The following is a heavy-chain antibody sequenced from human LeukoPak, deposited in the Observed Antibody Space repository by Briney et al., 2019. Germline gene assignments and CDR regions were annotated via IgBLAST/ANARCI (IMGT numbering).Heavy chain of an antibody. J-gene: IGHJ5*02. Sequence: GASVKVSCKASGYTFTGYYMHWVRQAPGQGLEWMGWINPNSGGTNYAQKFQGRVTMTRDTSISTAYMELSRLRSDDTAVYYCEREGPALERGGTQGFNWFDPWGQGTLVTVSS. CDR2: INPNSGGT. D-gene: IGHD3-10*01. CDR1: GYTFTGYY. V-gene: IGHV1-2*02. CDR3: EREGPALERGGTQGFNWFDP.